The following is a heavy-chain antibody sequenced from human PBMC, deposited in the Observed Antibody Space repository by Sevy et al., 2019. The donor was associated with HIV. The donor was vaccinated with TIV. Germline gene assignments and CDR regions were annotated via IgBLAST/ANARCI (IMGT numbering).Heavy chain of an antibody. CDR3: ARRINNSGWYAFDF. D-gene: IGHD6-19*01. Sequence: SETLSLTCTVSGGSISSSNYYWGWIRQPPGKGLEWIGKIFYSGSTYYNPSLESRVTISIDTSNNQFSLKLNSVTAADTAVYYCARRINNSGWYAFDFWGQGAQVTVSS. CDR1: GGSISSSNYY. V-gene: IGHV4-39*01. J-gene: IGHJ4*02. CDR2: IFYSGST.